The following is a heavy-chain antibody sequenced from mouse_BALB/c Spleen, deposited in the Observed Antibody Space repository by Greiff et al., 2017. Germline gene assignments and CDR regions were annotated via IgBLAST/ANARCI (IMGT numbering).Heavy chain of an antibody. J-gene: IGHJ2*01. Sequence: QVQLKESGPGLVAPSHSLSISCTASGFSFTHYGVSWVRQPPGKGLEWLGVIWGGGSTNYHSALISRLSISKDNSKSQVFLKLNSLQTDDTATYYCAKSELGDYWGQGTTLTVSS. CDR1: GFSFTHYG. D-gene: IGHD4-1*01. V-gene: IGHV2-3*01. CDR2: IWGGGST. CDR3: AKSELGDY.